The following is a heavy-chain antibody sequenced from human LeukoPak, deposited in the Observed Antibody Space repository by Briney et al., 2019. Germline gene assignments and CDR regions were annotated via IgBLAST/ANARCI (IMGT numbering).Heavy chain of an antibody. CDR3: ARTLMRYLYYFEY. CDR1: GGSVSSGSYY. V-gene: IGHV4-61*01. J-gene: IGHJ4*02. CDR2: IYYSGST. D-gene: IGHD2/OR15-2a*01. Sequence: SETLSLTCTVSGGSVSSGSYYWSWIRQPPGKGLEWIGYIYYSGSTNYNPSLKSRVTISVDTSKNQFSLKLSSVTAADTAVYYCARTLMRYLYYFEYWGQGNLATVSS.